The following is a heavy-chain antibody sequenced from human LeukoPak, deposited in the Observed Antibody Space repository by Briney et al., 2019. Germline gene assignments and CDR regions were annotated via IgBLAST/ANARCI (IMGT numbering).Heavy chain of an antibody. D-gene: IGHD1-7*01. CDR1: GFTFSDYW. CDR2: INPDGSEK. CDR3: SRDWTNGNYQSFNS. V-gene: IGHV3-7*01. Sequence: GGSLRLSCAASGFTFSDYWMSWVRQAPGKGLEWVAIINPDGSEKDYVGSVTGRFTISRDNAKNSLSLQMDSLRAEDTAVYYCSRDWTNGNYQSFNSWGQGTLVTVSS. J-gene: IGHJ4*02.